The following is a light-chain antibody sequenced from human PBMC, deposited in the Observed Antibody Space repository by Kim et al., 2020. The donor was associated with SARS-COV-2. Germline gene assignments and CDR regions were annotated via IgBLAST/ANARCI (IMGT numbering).Light chain of an antibody. J-gene: IGLJ3*02. V-gene: IGLV2-11*01. Sequence: QSALTQPRSVSGSPGQSVTISCAGTSSDVGTYNYVSWYQQHPDKAPKLMIYDVSKRPSGVPDRFSASKSGNTASLTISGLQADDEADYYCCSYAGSYSRVFGGGTKLTVL. CDR1: SSDVGTYNY. CDR3: CSYAGSYSRV. CDR2: DVS.